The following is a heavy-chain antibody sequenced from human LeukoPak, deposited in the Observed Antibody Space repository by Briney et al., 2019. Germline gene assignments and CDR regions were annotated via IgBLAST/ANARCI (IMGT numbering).Heavy chain of an antibody. Sequence: PGGSMRLSCAASGFTFSSYSMNWVRQAPGKGLEWVSSISSSSSYIYYADSVKGRFTISRDNAKNSLYLQMNSLRAEDTAVYYCARGAGAALPRYYYMDVWEKGTTVTVSS. D-gene: IGHD6-25*01. CDR3: ARGAGAALPRYYYMDV. V-gene: IGHV3-21*01. CDR1: GFTFSSYS. CDR2: ISSSSSYI. J-gene: IGHJ6*03.